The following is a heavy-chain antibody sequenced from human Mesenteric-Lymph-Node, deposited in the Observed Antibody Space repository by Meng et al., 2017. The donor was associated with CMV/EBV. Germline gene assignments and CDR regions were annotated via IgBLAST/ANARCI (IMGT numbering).Heavy chain of an antibody. D-gene: IGHD3-22*01. CDR1: GYSISNSTYY. V-gene: IGHV4-39*01. CDR3: ARRGNYDSDYSEY. CDR2: IHHSGTT. Sequence: HLQEPRPGLLMPPDTLSLSCIVSGYSISNSTYYWTWIRQPPVKGLEWIGSIHHSGTTYYNPSLKGRLTISVDTSANLFSLRLTTVTAADTATYYCARRGNYDSDYSEYWGQGTLVTVSS. J-gene: IGHJ4*02.